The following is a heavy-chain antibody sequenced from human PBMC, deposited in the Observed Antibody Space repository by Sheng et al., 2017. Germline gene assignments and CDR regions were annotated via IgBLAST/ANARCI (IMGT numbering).Heavy chain of an antibody. CDR1: GFTFNSFA. CDR2: LSYDGSNE. J-gene: IGHJ4*02. CDR3: AKEPYDNVWGSFRFDE. Sequence: QVQLVESGGGVAQPGRSLRLSCAASGFTFNSFAMHWVRQAPGKGLEWVAILSYDGSNEYYADSVKGRFTISRDNSNNTLYLQMNSLRTEDTALYYCAKEPYDNVWGSFRFDEWGQGTLVTVSP. V-gene: IGHV3-30*18. D-gene: IGHD3-16*02.